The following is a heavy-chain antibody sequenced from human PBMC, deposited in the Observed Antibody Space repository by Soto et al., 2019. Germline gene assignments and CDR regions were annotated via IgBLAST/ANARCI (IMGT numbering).Heavy chain of an antibody. CDR1: GYTVTSYD. J-gene: IGHJ4*02. CDR3: AGPCNKQ. V-gene: IGHV1-8*01. CDR2: MNPNSGNT. Sequence: GASAKATCKDPGYTVTSYDINWVRQATGQGLEWMGWMNPNSGNTGYAQKFQGRVTMTRDTSISTAYMELGSLRDEDTAVYSCAGPCNKQWGQGTPVTLSS.